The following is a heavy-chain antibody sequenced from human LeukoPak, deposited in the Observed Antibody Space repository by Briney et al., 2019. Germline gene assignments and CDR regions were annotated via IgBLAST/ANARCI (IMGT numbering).Heavy chain of an antibody. CDR2: IYYSGST. CDR3: ARLPVVATIFGVVTSYYFDY. D-gene: IGHD3-3*01. V-gene: IGHV4-30-2*03. CDR1: GGSISSGGYS. Sequence: SQTLSLTCAVSGGSISSGGYSWSWIRQPPGKGLEWIGSIYYSGSTYYNPSLKSRVTISVDTSKNQFSLKLSSVTAADTAVYYCARLPVVATIFGVVTSYYFDYWGQGTLVTVSS. J-gene: IGHJ4*02.